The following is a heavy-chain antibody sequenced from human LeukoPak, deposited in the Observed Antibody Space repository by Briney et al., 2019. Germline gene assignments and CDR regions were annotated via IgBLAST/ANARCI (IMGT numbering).Heavy chain of an antibody. CDR2: IYYSGRT. D-gene: IGHD6-19*01. J-gene: IGHJ6*02. V-gene: IGHV4-59*01. Sequence: SETLSLTCTVSGGSISSYYWSWIRQPPGKGLEWIGYIYYSGRTKYNPSLKSRVTISVDTSKNQFSLKLNSVTAADTAVYYCARDKVAVAGNYYYYGLDVWGQGTTVTASS. CDR1: GGSISSYY. CDR3: ARDKVAVAGNYYYYGLDV.